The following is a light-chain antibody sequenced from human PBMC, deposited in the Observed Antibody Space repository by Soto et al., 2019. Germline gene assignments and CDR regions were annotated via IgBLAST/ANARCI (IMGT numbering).Light chain of an antibody. V-gene: IGLV2-14*01. Sequence: QSALIQPPSVSGSPGQSVTISCTGTSSDVGTYDCVSWYQQHPDKAPKLIIFEVTYRPSGISNRFSGSKSGNTASLTISGLQAEDEADYYCSSYTSSSTYVLFGGGTQLTVL. CDR3: SSYTSSSTYVL. CDR1: SSDVGTYDC. J-gene: IGLJ2*01. CDR2: EVT.